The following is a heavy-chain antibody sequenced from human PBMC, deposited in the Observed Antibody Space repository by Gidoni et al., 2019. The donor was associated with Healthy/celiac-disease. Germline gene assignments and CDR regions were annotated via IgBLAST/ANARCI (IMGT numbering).Heavy chain of an antibody. Sequence: QLQLVQAGAEATKPGSSGKVPCKASVGTFSSYAISGVRQDPGQGLEWIGRFIPILGIANYTQKFQGRVTIPADKSTSTAYMELSSLRSEDTAVYYCARAPGSSSGGYYYYYYMDVWGKGTTVTVSS. D-gene: IGHD6-6*01. V-gene: IGHV1-69*04. CDR3: ARAPGSSSGGYYYYYYMDV. J-gene: IGHJ6*03. CDR1: VGTFSSYA. CDR2: FIPILGIA.